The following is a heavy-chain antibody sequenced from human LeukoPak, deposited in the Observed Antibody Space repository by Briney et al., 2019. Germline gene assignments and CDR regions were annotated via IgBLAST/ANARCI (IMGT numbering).Heavy chain of an antibody. Sequence: PGGSLRLSCVASGITFSNYAVSWVRQAPEKGLDWVSVISGSAHKIRYADSVKGRFTISRDNAKSSLYLQMNDLRAEDTAVYYCVRHGDTDSCLANWGQGTLVTVSS. J-gene: IGHJ4*02. V-gene: IGHV3-23*01. CDR1: GITFSNYA. CDR3: VRHGDTDSCLAN. CDR2: ISGSAHKI. D-gene: IGHD2-2*01.